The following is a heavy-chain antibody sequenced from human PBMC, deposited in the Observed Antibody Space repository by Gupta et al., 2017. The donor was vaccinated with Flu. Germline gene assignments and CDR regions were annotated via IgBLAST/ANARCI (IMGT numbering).Heavy chain of an antibody. V-gene: IGHV3-9*01. CDR2: ISWNSGSI. CDR3: AKDGRTGTNHLGGFVDY. D-gene: IGHD1-1*01. Sequence: EVQLVESGGGLVQPGRSLRLSCAASGFTFDDYALHWVRQAPGKGLEWVSGISWNSGSIGYADSVKGRFTISRDNAMNSLYLQMNSLRAEDTALYYCAKDGRTGTNHLGGFVDYWGQGTLVTVSS. J-gene: IGHJ4*02. CDR1: GFTFDDYA.